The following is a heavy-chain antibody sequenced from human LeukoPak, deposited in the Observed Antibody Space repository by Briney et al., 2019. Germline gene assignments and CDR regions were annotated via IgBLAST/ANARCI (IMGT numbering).Heavy chain of an antibody. CDR3: ATAGYSYGYPPYFDY. J-gene: IGHJ4*02. V-gene: IGHV1-24*01. Sequence: ASVKVSCKVSGYTLTELSMHWVRQAPGKGLEWMGGFDPEDGETIYAQKFQGRVTMIEDTSTDTAYMELSSLRSEDTAVYYCATAGYSYGYPPYFDYWGQGTLVTVSS. CDR2: FDPEDGET. CDR1: GYTLTELS. D-gene: IGHD5-18*01.